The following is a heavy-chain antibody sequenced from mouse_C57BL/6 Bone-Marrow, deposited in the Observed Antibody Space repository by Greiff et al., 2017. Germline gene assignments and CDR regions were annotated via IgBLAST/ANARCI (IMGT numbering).Heavy chain of an antibody. D-gene: IGHD2-4*01. CDR3: ARRDYDYDYAMDY. J-gene: IGHJ4*01. V-gene: IGHV1-59*01. CDR1: GYTFTSSW. CDR2: IDPSDSYT. Sequence: QVQLQQPGAELVRPGTSVKLSCKASGYTFTSSWMHWVKQRPGQGLEWIGVIDPSDSYTNYNQKFKGKATLTVDTTSSTAYMQLSSLTSDDSAVYYCARRDYDYDYAMDYWGQGTSVTVSS.